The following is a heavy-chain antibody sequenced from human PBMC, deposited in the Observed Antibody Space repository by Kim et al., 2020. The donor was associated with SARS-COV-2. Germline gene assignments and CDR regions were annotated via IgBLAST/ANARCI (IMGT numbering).Heavy chain of an antibody. V-gene: IGHV1-2*02. CDR2: INPNSGGT. J-gene: IGHJ5*02. CDR3: ARPAMDSSSSFSSGWCWFDP. D-gene: IGHD6-19*01. Sequence: ASVKVSCKASGYTFTGYYMHWVRQAPGQGLEWMGWINPNSGGTNYAQKFQGRVTMTRDTSISTAYMELSRLRSDDTAVYYCARPAMDSSSSFSSGWCWFDPWGQGTLVTVSS. CDR1: GYTFTGYY.